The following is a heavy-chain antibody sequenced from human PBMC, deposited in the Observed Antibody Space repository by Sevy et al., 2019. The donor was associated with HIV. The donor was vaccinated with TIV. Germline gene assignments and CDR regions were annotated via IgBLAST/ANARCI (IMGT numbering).Heavy chain of an antibody. D-gene: IGHD6-13*01. CDR3: ARGRGRWAAAGTDAFDI. Sequence: GGSLRLSCAASGFTFSSYAMHWVRQAPGKGLEWVAVISYDGSNKYYADSVKGRFTISRDNSKNTLYLQMNSLRAEDTAVYYCARGRGRWAAAGTDAFDIWGQGTMVTVSS. J-gene: IGHJ3*02. CDR1: GFTFSSYA. CDR2: ISYDGSNK. V-gene: IGHV3-30-3*01.